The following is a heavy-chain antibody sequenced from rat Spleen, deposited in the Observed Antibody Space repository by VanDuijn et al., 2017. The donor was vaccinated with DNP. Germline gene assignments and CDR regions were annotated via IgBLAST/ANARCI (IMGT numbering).Heavy chain of an antibody. Sequence: EVQLMESGGGLVQPGRSLKLSCAASGFTFSDYYMAWVRQAPTKGLEWVAYTNYDGGSTYNGDSVKGRFTISRDNAKSTLYLQMNSLRSEDMATYYCARHVLPLRVWDYWGQGVTVTVSS. V-gene: IGHV5-22*01. CDR3: ARHVLPLRVWDY. CDR2: TNYDGGST. J-gene: IGHJ2*01. CDR1: GFTFSDYY. D-gene: IGHD1-4*01.